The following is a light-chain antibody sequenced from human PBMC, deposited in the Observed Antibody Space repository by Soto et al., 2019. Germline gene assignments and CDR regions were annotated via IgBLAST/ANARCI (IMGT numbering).Light chain of an antibody. V-gene: IGLV3-21*02. CDR2: DDS. Sequence: SSELTQPPSVSVAPGQTASITCAGDNVWGKSVHWYRQRPGQAPVLVVYDDSGRPSGIPGRFSGSNSGNPAALTISRVEAGDEADYYCQVWDASSDHVVFGGGTKLTVL. CDR1: NVWGKS. CDR3: QVWDASSDHVV. J-gene: IGLJ2*01.